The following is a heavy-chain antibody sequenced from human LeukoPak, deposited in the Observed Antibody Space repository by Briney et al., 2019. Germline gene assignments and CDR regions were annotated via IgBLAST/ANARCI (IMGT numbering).Heavy chain of an antibody. V-gene: IGHV4-34*01. CDR3: ARKRGVKYYFDY. J-gene: IGHJ4*01. Sequence: SETLSLTCAVYGGSFSGYHCSWIRQPPGKGLEWIGEINHSGSTNYNPSLKSRVTISVDTSKNQVSLKLSSVTAADTAVYYCARKRGVKYYFDYWGHGTLVTVSS. CDR2: INHSGST. CDR1: GGSFSGYH.